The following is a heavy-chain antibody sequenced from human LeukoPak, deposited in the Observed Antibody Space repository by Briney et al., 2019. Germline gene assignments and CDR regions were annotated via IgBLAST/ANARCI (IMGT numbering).Heavy chain of an antibody. D-gene: IGHD1-26*01. CDR2: IWYDGSKK. Sequence: GRSLRLSCAASGFIFSNNGMHWVRQAPGKGLEWVAVIWYDGSKKFYSDSAKGRFTISRDDSKNTLYLQMNNLRAEDTAVYYCARGISSGSRVLDYWGQGTLVTVSS. CDR3: ARGISSGSRVLDY. CDR1: GFIFSNNG. J-gene: IGHJ4*02. V-gene: IGHV3-33*01.